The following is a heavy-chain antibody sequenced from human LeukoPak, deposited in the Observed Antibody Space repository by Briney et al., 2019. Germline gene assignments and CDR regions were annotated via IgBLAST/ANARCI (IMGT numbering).Heavy chain of an antibody. V-gene: IGHV4-31*03. CDR1: GGSISSGGYY. CDR2: IYYSGST. D-gene: IGHD4-17*01. Sequence: SETLSLTCTVSGGSISSGGYYWSWIRQHPGKGLEWIGYIYYSGSTYYNPSLKSRVSISVDTSKNQFSLKLSSVTAADTAVYYCAKPPNSGDYPYYFDYWGQGTLVTVSS. J-gene: IGHJ4*02. CDR3: AKPPNSGDYPYYFDY.